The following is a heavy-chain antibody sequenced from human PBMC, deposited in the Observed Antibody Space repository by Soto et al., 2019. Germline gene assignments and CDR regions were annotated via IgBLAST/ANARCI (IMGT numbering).Heavy chain of an antibody. V-gene: IGHV3-23*01. Sequence: GGSLRLSCAASGFTFSSYAMSWVRQAPGKGLEWVSAISGSGGSTYYADSVKGRFTISRDNSKNTLYLQMNSLRAEDTAVYYCAKSVYSSSWYSRGTYFDYWGQGTLVTVSS. D-gene: IGHD6-13*01. CDR3: AKSVYSSSWYSRGTYFDY. CDR2: ISGSGGST. J-gene: IGHJ4*02. CDR1: GFTFSSYA.